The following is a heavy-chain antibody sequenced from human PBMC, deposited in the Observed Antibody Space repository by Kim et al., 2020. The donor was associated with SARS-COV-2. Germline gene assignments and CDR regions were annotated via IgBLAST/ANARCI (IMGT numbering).Heavy chain of an antibody. V-gene: IGHV4-39*01. CDR2: IYYSGST. J-gene: IGHJ2*01. CDR1: GGSISSSSYY. CDR3: SRYSSSQFGVRYFDL. D-gene: IGHD6-6*01. Sequence: SETLSLTCTVSGGSISSSSYYWGWIRQPPGKGLEWIGSIYYSGSTYYNPSLKSRVTISVDTSKNQFSLKLSSVTAADTAVYYCSRYSSSQFGVRYFDLWGRGTLVTVSS.